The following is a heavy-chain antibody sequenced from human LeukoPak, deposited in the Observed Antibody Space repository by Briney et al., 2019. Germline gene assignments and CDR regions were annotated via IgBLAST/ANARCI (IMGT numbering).Heavy chain of an antibody. CDR2: INPSDGDT. Sequence: ASVKVSCKASGYTFTNYYMHWVRQDPGQGLEWMGIINPSDGDTNYAQKFQGRVTMTRDTSTSTVYMELSSLRSEDTAVYYCASTGALRYFDWLLFQNWGQGTLVTVSS. J-gene: IGHJ4*02. D-gene: IGHD3-9*01. CDR3: ASTGALRYFDWLLFQN. CDR1: GYTFTNYY. V-gene: IGHV1-46*01.